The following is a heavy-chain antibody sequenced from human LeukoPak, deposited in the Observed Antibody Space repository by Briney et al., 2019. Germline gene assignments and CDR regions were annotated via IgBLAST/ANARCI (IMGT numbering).Heavy chain of an antibody. D-gene: IGHD3-3*01. V-gene: IGHV4-31*03. CDR3: ALQYYDFWSGYYGSPANGMDV. CDR1: GGSISSGGYY. Sequence: PSQTLSLTCTVSGGSISSGGYYWSWIRQHPGKGLEWIGYIYYSGSTYYNPSLKSRVTISVDTSKNQFSLKLSSVTAADTAVYYCALQYYDFWSGYYGSPANGMDVWGQGTTVTVSS. CDR2: IYYSGST. J-gene: IGHJ6*02.